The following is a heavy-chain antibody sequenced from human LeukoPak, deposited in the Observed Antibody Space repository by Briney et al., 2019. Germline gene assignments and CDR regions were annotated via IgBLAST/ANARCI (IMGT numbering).Heavy chain of an antibody. Sequence: PGGSLRLSCTASGFSFSGHWMHWARQLPGKGLVWASRISPTGSTTSYADSVKGRFTVSRDNAKNTLYLQVNNLRAEDTAVYYCARGPNSNRSGLDFWGQGTLLTVSS. CDR1: GFSFSGHW. CDR3: ARGPNSNRSGLDF. J-gene: IGHJ4*02. V-gene: IGHV3-74*01. D-gene: IGHD1-14*01. CDR2: ISPTGSTT.